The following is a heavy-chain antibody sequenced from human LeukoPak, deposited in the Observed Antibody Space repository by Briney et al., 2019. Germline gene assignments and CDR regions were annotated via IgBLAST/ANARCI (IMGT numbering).Heavy chain of an antibody. CDR2: IYYSGST. CDR1: GGSISSYY. CDR3: AREGIAAARNAFDI. V-gene: IGHV4-59*01. J-gene: IGHJ3*02. Sequence: SETLSLTCTVPGGSISSYYWSWIRQPPGKGLEWIGYIYYSGSTNYNPSLKSRVTLSVDTSKDQFSLKLSSVTAADTAVYYCAREGIAAARNAFDIWGQGTMVTVSS. D-gene: IGHD6-13*01.